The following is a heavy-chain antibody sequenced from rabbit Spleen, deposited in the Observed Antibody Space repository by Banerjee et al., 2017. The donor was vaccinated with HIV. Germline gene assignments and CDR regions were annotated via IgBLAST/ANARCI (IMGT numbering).Heavy chain of an antibody. Sequence: QSLEESGGGLVQPEGSLKLSCTASGFSLSSCYMNWVRQAPGKGLEWIGYIDPVFGITYYANWVNGRFSISRENAQNTVFLQMTSLTAADTATYFCARDMDPGSGWWGYYFDLWGPGTLVTVS. D-gene: IGHD1-1*01. CDR1: GFSLSSCY. CDR2: IDPVFGIT. V-gene: IGHV1S7*01. CDR3: ARDMDPGSGWWGYYFDL. J-gene: IGHJ4*01.